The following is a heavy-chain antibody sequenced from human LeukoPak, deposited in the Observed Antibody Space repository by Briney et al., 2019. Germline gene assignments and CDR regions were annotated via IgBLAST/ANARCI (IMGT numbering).Heavy chain of an antibody. CDR3: ARGITTGAPY. CDR2: VDPEDGET. D-gene: IGHD1-1*01. CDR1: GYTFTDYY. J-gene: IGHJ4*02. V-gene: IGHV1-69-2*01. Sequence: ASVKVSCKVSGYTFTDYYMHWVQQAPGKGLEWMGLVDPEDGETIYAEKFQGRVTITADTSTDTAYMELSSLRSDDTAVYYCARGITTGAPYWGQGTLVTVSS.